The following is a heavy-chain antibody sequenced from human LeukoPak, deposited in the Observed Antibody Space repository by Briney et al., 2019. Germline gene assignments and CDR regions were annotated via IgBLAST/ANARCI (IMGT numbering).Heavy chain of an antibody. J-gene: IGHJ4*02. CDR1: GFTFSSYA. V-gene: IGHV3-23*01. CDR2: VSGSGSST. CDR3: AKMNVLTGYYTPNFDF. Sequence: GGSLRLSCAASGFTFSSYAMSWVRQAPRKGLEWVSVVSGSGSSTDSADSVKGRFTISRDNSKNTLYLQMSSLSAEDTAVYYCAKMNVLTGYYTPNFDFWGQGTLVTVSS. D-gene: IGHD3-9*01.